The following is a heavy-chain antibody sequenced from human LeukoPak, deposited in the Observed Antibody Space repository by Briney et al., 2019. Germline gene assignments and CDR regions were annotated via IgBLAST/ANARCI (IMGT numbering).Heavy chain of an antibody. CDR1: GFTFSSYG. J-gene: IGHJ4*02. CDR2: IWYDGSNK. D-gene: IGHD3-22*01. Sequence: GGSLRLPCAASGFTFSSYGMHWVRQAPGKGLEWVAVIWYDGSNKYYADSVKGRFTISRDNSKNTLYLQMNSLRAEDTAVYYCARGDYYDSSGPFDYWGQGTLVTVSS. V-gene: IGHV3-33*01. CDR3: ARGDYYDSSGPFDY.